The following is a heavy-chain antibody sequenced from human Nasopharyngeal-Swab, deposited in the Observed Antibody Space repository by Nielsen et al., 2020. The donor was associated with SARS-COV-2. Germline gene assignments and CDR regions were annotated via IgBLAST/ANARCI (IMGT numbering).Heavy chain of an antibody. V-gene: IGHV3-21*04. CDR2: ISSSSSYI. CDR3: AKEGHGVVIGVHAFDI. Sequence: GESLKISCAASGFTFSSYSMNWVRQAPGKGLEWVSSISSSSSYIYYADSVKGRFTISRDNSKNTLYLQMNSLRAEDTAVYYCAKEGHGVVIGVHAFDIWGQGTMVTVSS. J-gene: IGHJ3*02. D-gene: IGHD3-3*01. CDR1: GFTFSSYS.